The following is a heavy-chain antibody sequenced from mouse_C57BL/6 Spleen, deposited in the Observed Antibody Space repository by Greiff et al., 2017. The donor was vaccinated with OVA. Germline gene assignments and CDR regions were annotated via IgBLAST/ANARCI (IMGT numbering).Heavy chain of an antibody. CDR3: AKRNWDDAMDY. V-gene: IGHV2-9*01. J-gene: IGHJ4*01. CDR2: IWGGGST. Sequence: QVQLKESGPGLVAPSQSLSITCTVSGFSLTSYGVDWVRQPPGKGLEWLGVIWGGGSTNNNSALMSSLSTSKDNSTRHVFLKMNSLQTDDTAMDVCAKRNWDDAMDYWGQGTSVTVSS. CDR1: GFSLTSYG. D-gene: IGHD4-1*01.